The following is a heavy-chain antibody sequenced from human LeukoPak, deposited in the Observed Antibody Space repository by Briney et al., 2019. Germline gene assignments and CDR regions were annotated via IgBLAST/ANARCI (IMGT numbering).Heavy chain of an antibody. CDR2: INAGNGKT. V-gene: IGHV1-3*01. CDR1: GYTFSIYA. J-gene: IGHJ4*02. Sequence: ASVKVSCKTSGYTFSIYAMNWVRQAPGQRPEWMGWINAGNGKTKYSQRFQDRVTITRDTSASTAYMELSSLRSEDTAIYYCARGVWSSHNKEYFLDYWGQGTLVTVSS. CDR3: ARGVWSSHNKEYFLDY. D-gene: IGHD2-2*01.